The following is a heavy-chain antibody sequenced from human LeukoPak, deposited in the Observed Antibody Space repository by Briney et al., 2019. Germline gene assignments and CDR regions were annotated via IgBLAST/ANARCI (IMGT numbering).Heavy chain of an antibody. CDR2: IYYSGST. CDR3: ARAFSGYDSWFDP. V-gene: IGHV4-39*07. Sequence: PSETLSLTCTVSGGSISSSSYYWGWIRQPPGKGLEWIGSIYYSGSTYYNPSLKSRVTISVDTSKNQFSLKLSSVTAADTAVYYCARAFSGYDSWFDPWGQGTLVTVSS. CDR1: GGSISSSSYY. J-gene: IGHJ5*02. D-gene: IGHD5-12*01.